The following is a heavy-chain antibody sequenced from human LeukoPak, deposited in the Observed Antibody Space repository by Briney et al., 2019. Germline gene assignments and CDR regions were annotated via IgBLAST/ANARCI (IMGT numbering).Heavy chain of an antibody. CDR2: IYYSGST. V-gene: IGHV4-39*01. Sequence: SETLSLTCTVSGGSISSSSYYWGWIRQPPGKGLEWIGSIYYSGSTYYNPSLKSRVTISVDTSKSQFSLKLSSVTAADTAVYYCARLIEEEYCSSTSCYLPDYWGQGTLVTVSS. CDR1: GGSISSSSYY. J-gene: IGHJ4*02. CDR3: ARLIEEEYCSSTSCYLPDY. D-gene: IGHD2-2*01.